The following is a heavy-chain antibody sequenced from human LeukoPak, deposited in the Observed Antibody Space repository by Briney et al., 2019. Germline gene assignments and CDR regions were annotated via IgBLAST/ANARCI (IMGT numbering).Heavy chain of an antibody. V-gene: IGHV3-7*03. CDR2: IKQDGSEK. Sequence: GGSLRLSCAASGFTFSSYWMSWVRQAPGKGLEWVTNIKQDGSEKYYVDSVKGRFTISRDNAKNSLYLQMNSLRAEDTAVYYCARGGSSSMYNWFDPWGQGTLVTVSS. CDR3: ARGGSSSMYNWFDP. D-gene: IGHD6-13*01. J-gene: IGHJ5*02. CDR1: GFTFSSYW.